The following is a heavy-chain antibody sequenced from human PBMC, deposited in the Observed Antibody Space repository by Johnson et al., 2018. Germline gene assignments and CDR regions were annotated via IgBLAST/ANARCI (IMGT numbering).Heavy chain of an antibody. Sequence: QVQLQESGPGLVKPSEYLSLNCTVSGGSMSPYYWSWVRLLPGKGLELIGYIYYRGRTTYNPSLKSRVTISVDTSKNEFSRKMTSGTAADTAVYYCGRRTILPSQGRAMYVWGQGTTVTVSS. CDR3: GRRTILPSQGRAMYV. V-gene: IGHV4-59*01. D-gene: IGHD2/OR15-2a*01. CDR1: GGSMSPYY. CDR2: IYYRGRT. J-gene: IGHJ6*02.